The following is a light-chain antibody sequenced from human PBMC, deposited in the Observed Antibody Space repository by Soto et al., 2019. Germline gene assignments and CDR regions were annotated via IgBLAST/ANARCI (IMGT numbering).Light chain of an antibody. J-gene: IGLJ7*01. CDR2: GNN. CDR3: QSYDNSLGVSV. V-gene: IGLV1-40*01. Sequence: QSVLTQPPSVSGAPGQRVTISCTGSSSNIGAGYDVHWYQQLPGTAPKLLIYGNNNRPSGVPDRFSGSKSGTSASLAISGLQAEDEADYYCQSYDNSLGVSVFGGGTQLTVL. CDR1: SSNIGAGYD.